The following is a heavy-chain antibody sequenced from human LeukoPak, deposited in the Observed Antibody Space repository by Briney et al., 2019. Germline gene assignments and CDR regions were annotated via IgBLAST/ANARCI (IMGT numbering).Heavy chain of an antibody. Sequence: PGGSLRLSCAASGFTVNSNYMSWVRQAPGKGLEWVSVIYSGGSTYYADSVKGRFTISRDNSKNTLYLQMNSLRAEDTAVYYCARGHMRIVWYYFDYWGQGTLVTVSS. CDR2: IYSGGST. D-gene: IGHD3-9*01. J-gene: IGHJ4*02. CDR3: ARGHMRIVWYYFDY. V-gene: IGHV3-66*01. CDR1: GFTVNSNY.